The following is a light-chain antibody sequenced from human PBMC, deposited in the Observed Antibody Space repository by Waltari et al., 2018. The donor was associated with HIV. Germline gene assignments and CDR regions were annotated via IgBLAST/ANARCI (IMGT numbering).Light chain of an antibody. CDR2: EVS. Sequence: QSALTQPASVSGSPGQSITISCTGTSSNVGSYNLVSWYQQHPGRAPKVMIYEVSKRPSGVSNRFSGSKSGNTASLTISGLQAEDEADYYCCSYTGSNPFLLFGGGTKLTVL. J-gene: IGLJ2*01. V-gene: IGLV2-23*02. CDR3: CSYTGSNPFLL. CDR1: SSNVGSYNL.